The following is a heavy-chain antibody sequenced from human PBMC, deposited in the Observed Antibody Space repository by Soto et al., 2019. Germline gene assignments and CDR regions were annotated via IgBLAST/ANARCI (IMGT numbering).Heavy chain of an antibody. CDR3: ARRAETNGWNGFGADKYYFDF. Sequence: ASVKVSCKASGYTFTSYDIYWVRQATGQGLERMGWMNPNTGNSGYAQKFQGRVTMTSDTSISTAHMELSILRSEDTAVYYCARRAETNGWNGFGADKYYFDFWGQGTLVTVSS. J-gene: IGHJ4*02. CDR2: MNPNTGNS. CDR1: GYTFTSYD. D-gene: IGHD1-1*01. V-gene: IGHV1-8*01.